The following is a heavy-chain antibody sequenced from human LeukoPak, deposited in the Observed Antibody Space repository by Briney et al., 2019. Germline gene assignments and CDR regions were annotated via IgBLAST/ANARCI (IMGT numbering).Heavy chain of an antibody. D-gene: IGHD3-3*01. CDR1: GYSISSGYY. CDR3: ARGRFDFWSGPFAGD. J-gene: IGHJ4*02. Sequence: SETLSLTCAVSGYSISSGYYWGWIRQPPGKGLEWIGSIYHSGSTYYNPSLKSRVTISVDTSKNQFSLKLSSVTAADTAVYYCARGRFDFWSGPFAGDWGQGTLVTVSS. CDR2: IYHSGST. V-gene: IGHV4-38-2*01.